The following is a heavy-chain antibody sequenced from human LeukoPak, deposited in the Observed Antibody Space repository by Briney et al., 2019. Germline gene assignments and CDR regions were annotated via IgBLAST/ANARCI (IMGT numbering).Heavy chain of an antibody. CDR2: INHSGST. D-gene: IGHD3-3*01. CDR3: ARGPTYYDFWSGYSNY. CDR1: GGSFSGYY. Sequence: SETLSLTCAVYGGSFSGYYWSWIRQPPGKGLEWIGEINHSGSTNYNPSFKSRVTISVDTSKNQFSLKLSSVTAADTAVYYCARGPTYYDFWSGYSNYWGQGTLVTVSS. J-gene: IGHJ4*02. V-gene: IGHV4-34*01.